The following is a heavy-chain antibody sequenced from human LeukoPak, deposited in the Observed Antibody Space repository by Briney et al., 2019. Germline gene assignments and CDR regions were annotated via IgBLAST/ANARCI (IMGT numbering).Heavy chain of an antibody. CDR1: GFTFSRDW. J-gene: IGHJ3*02. Sequence: GGSLRLSCAASGFTFSRDWMHWVRQAPGKGLVWVSRINTDGRSTTYADSVKGRFTISRDNSKNTLYLQMNSLRAEDTAVYYCARVKGTRVFVTTDDFWSAHAFDIWGQGTMVTVSS. CDR2: INTDGRST. D-gene: IGHD3-3*01. CDR3: ARVKGTRVFVTTDDFWSAHAFDI. V-gene: IGHV3-74*01.